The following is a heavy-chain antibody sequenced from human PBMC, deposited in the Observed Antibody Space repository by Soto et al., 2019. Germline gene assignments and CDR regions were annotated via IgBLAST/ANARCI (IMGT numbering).Heavy chain of an antibody. Sequence: EVQLVESGGGLVQPGGSLRLSCAASGFTVSSNYMSWVRQAPGKGLEWVSVIYSGGSTYYADSVKGRFTISRDNSKNTLYLQMNSLRAEDTAVYYCARDISGWYADAFDIWGQGTMVTVSS. D-gene: IGHD6-19*01. CDR1: GFTVSSNY. J-gene: IGHJ3*02. V-gene: IGHV3-66*01. CDR3: ARDISGWYADAFDI. CDR2: IYSGGST.